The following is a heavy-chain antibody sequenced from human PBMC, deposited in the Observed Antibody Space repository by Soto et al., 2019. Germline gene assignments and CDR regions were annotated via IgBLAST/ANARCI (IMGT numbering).Heavy chain of an antibody. Sequence: QVQLQQSGPGLVKPSATLSLTCTVSGGTISTYYWSWIRQPPGKGLEWMGYINHSGGNNYNPSLKRRVTISVDTSKNQFSLKLSSVTAADTAVYYCERRYYGGKYWYFDLWGRGTLVTVSS. V-gene: IGHV4-59*08. D-gene: IGHD4-17*01. CDR2: INHSGGN. CDR1: GGTISTYY. CDR3: ERRYYGGKYWYFDL. J-gene: IGHJ2*01.